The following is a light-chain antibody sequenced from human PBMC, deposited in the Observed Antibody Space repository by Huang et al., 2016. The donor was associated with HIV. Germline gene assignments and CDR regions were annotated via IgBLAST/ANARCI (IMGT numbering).Light chain of an antibody. J-gene: IGKJ1*01. CDR3: QQYDTSPWT. Sequence: DIVMTQSPDSLAVSLGERATINCTSSQSVLYRSNNKKYLAWYQQKPGQPPKLLIYWASTRESGVPDRFTGSGSGTDFSLTISSLQAEDVAVYYCQQYDTSPWTFGQGTKVEIK. CDR1: QSVLYRSNNKKY. V-gene: IGKV4-1*01. CDR2: WAS.